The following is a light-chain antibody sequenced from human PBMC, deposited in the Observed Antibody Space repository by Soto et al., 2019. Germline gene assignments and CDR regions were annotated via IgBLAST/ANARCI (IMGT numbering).Light chain of an antibody. CDR1: QSVSSSY. Sequence: IVLTQSPGTLSMSPGERATVSCRASQSVSSSYLAWYQQKPGQPPRLLIYGASSRATGIPDRFSGSGSGTDFTLTISRLEPVEFAVYYCQQYGSSPLLTFGGGTKVDIK. V-gene: IGKV3-20*01. CDR3: QQYGSSPLLT. J-gene: IGKJ4*01. CDR2: GAS.